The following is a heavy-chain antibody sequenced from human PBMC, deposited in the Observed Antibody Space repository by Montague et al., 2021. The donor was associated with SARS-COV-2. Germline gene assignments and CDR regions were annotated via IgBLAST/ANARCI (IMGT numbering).Heavy chain of an antibody. CDR3: ASWSESDSWYQAFLDY. CDR1: GDSISSSYW. D-gene: IGHD6-13*01. V-gene: IGHV4-4*02. Sequence: SETLSLTCAVSGDSISSSYWWNWVRQSPGKGLEWIGEIFHSGTTNYNPSLKSRITISVDKSRNQFSLRLSSMTAADTAIYYCASWSESDSWYQAFLDYWGQGTLITVSS. J-gene: IGHJ4*02. CDR2: IFHSGTT.